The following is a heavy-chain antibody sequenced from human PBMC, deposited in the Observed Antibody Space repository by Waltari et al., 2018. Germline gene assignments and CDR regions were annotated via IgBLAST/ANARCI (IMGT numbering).Heavy chain of an antibody. D-gene: IGHD6-6*01. CDR3: ALPDLYSSSDYFDY. CDR2: IYWNDDK. J-gene: IGHJ4*02. Sequence: QITLKESGPTLVKPTQTLTLTCTFSGFSLRTSGVGVGWIRQPPGKALEWLALIYWNDDKRYSPSLKSRLTITKDTSKNQVVLTMTNMDPVDTATYYCALPDLYSSSDYFDYWGQGTLVTVSS. CDR1: GFSLRTSGVG. V-gene: IGHV2-5*01.